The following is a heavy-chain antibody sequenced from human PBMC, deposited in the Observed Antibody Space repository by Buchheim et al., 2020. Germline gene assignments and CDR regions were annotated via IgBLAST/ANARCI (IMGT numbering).Heavy chain of an antibody. V-gene: IGHV3-43D*03. J-gene: IGHJ4*02. Sequence: EVQLVESGGVVVQPGGSLRLSCAASGFTFDDYAMHWVRQAPGKGLEWVSLISWDGGSTYYADSVKGRFTISRDNRKNSLYLQMNSLRAEDTALYYCAKDISHYGDYFFDYWGQGTL. CDR1: GFTFDDYA. CDR3: AKDISHYGDYFFDY. CDR2: ISWDGGST. D-gene: IGHD4-17*01.